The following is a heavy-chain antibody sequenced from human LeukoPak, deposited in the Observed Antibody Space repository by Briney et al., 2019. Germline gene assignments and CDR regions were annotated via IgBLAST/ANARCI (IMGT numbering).Heavy chain of an antibody. CDR3: ARAGFTFSDYFGSFFDY. Sequence: PTGGSLRLSCAASGFTFSSYSMNWVRQAPGKGLEWVSHISSSSSTRYYADSVKGRFTLSRDNAKNSLYLQMNSLRAEDTAVYYCARAGFTFSDYFGSFFDYWGQGTLVTVSS. J-gene: IGHJ4*02. CDR2: ISSSSSTR. D-gene: IGHD3-10*01. CDR1: GFTFSSYS. V-gene: IGHV3-48*01.